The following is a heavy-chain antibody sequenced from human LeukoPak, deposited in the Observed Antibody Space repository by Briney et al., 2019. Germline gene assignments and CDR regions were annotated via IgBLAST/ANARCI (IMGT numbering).Heavy chain of an antibody. CDR2: IYYSGST. CDR3: ARSLSYYDFWSGYYSPYFDY. V-gene: IGHV4-59*01. D-gene: IGHD3-3*01. CDR1: GGSISSYY. Sequence: SETLSLTCTVSGGSISSYYWSWIRQPPGKGLEWIGYIYYSGSTNYNPSLKRRVTISVDTSKNQFSLKLSSATAADTAVYYCARSLSYYDFWSGYYSPYFDYWGQGTLVTVSS. J-gene: IGHJ4*02.